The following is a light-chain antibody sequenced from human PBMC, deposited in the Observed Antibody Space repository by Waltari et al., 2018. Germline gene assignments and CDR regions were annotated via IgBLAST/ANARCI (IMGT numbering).Light chain of an antibody. CDR2: GAS. Sequence: EIVMTQSPATLSVSPGEGATLPCRASQSVGTNLAWDQQKPGQPIRLLIYGASTRATGIPARFSGSGSETEFTLTISSMQSEDFAVYYCQHYENWPRTFGQGTKVEIK. V-gene: IGKV3-15*01. J-gene: IGKJ1*01. CDR1: QSVGTN. CDR3: QHYENWPRT.